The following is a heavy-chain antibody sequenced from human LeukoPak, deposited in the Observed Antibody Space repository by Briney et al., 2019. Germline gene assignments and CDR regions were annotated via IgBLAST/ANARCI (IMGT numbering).Heavy chain of an antibody. CDR2: ISYDGSNK. D-gene: IGHD4-17*01. V-gene: IGHV3-30-3*01. CDR1: GFTFSSYT. CDR3: ARDAYGDYYFDS. Sequence: PGGSLRLSCAASGFTFSSYTMHWVRQAPGKGLEWVAVISYDGSNKYYAESVKGRFTISRDNSKNTLYLQVNSLRAEDTAVYSCARDAYGDYYFDSWGQGTQVTVSS. J-gene: IGHJ4*02.